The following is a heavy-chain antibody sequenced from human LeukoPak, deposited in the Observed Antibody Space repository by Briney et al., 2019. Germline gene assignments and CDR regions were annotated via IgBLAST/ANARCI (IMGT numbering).Heavy chain of an antibody. CDR2: ISSSGANT. V-gene: IGHV3-23*01. CDR3: AKDGHYDSSGFTLQY. J-gene: IGHJ1*01. Sequence: GGSLRLSCAASGFTFSNYAITWVRQAPGKGLEWVSTISSSGANTYYADSVRGRFTISRDNSKNTLYLQMNSLRAEDTAVYYCAKDGHYDSSGFTLQYWGPGTLVTFSS. CDR1: GFTFSNYA. D-gene: IGHD3-22*01.